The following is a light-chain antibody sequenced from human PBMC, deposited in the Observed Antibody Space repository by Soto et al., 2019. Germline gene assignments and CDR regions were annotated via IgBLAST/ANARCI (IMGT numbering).Light chain of an antibody. CDR2: SNN. CDR3: AACEDSLNGPV. CDR1: SSNIGGNT. J-gene: IGLJ2*01. V-gene: IGLV1-44*01. Sequence: QSVLSQPPSASGTPGQRVTISCSGSSSNIGGNTVNWFQQLPGTAPKLLIYSNNQRLSGVPDLFSGSKSGTSASLAISGLQSGDEADYYCAACEDSLNGPVFCGGTNLTVL.